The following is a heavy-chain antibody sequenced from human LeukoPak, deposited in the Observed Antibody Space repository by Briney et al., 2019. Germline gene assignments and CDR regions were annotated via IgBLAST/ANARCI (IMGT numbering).Heavy chain of an antibody. D-gene: IGHD3-3*01. J-gene: IGHJ6*02. V-gene: IGHV3-30*18. Sequence: GGSLRLSCAASGFTFSSYGMHWVRQAPGRGLGWVAVISYDGSNKNYGDSVKGRFTISRDNSKNTLYLQMNSLRAEDTAVYYCAKDGIAYYDFWSGPYYYGMDVWGQGTTVTVSS. CDR3: AKDGIAYYDFWSGPYYYGMDV. CDR2: ISYDGSNK. CDR1: GFTFSSYG.